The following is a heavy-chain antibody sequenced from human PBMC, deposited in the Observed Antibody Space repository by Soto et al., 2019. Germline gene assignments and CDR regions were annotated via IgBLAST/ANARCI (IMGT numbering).Heavy chain of an antibody. Sequence: SETLSLTCTVSGGSISSYYWSWIRQPPGKGLEWIGYIYYSGSANYNPSLKSRVTISVDTSKSQFSLKLSSVTAADTAVYYCARTVDTAMIRFNYFDSWGQGTLVT. D-gene: IGHD5-18*01. V-gene: IGHV4-59*01. CDR3: ARTVDTAMIRFNYFDS. CDR2: IYYSGSA. CDR1: GGSISSYY. J-gene: IGHJ4*02.